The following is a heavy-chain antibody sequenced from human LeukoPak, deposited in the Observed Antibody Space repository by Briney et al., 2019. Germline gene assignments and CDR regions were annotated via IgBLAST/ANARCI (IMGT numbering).Heavy chain of an antibody. J-gene: IGHJ4*03. D-gene: IGHD6-19*01. V-gene: IGHV4-38-2*02. CDR3: ARETEKQWQY. Sequence: PSETLSLTCAVYGGSFSGYYWGWIRQPPGKGPEWIASIFHTGSTYYNPSLKSRVTISVDTSNNQFSLRLNSVTAADTALYYCARETEKQWQYWGQGTVVTVSS. CDR2: IFHTGST. CDR1: GGSFSGYY.